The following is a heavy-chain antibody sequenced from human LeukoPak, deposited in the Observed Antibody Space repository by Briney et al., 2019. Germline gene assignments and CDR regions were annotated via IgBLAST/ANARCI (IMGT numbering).Heavy chain of an antibody. J-gene: IGHJ4*02. D-gene: IGHD5-24*01. V-gene: IGHV1-18*01. Sequence: ASVKVSCKASGYTFTSYAISWVRQAPGQGLEWMGWISADNGNTDYAQKLQGRVTMTTDTSTSTAYMELRSLRSDDTAVYYCARSDRRDGYNSRLDYWGQGTLVTVSS. CDR2: ISADNGNT. CDR3: ARSDRRDGYNSRLDY. CDR1: GYTFTSYA.